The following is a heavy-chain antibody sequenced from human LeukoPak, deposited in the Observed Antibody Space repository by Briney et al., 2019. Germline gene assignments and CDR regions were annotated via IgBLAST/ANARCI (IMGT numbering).Heavy chain of an antibody. J-gene: IGHJ4*02. CDR2: INPNSGGT. V-gene: IGHV1-2*02. CDR1: GYTFTDYY. CDR3: AREEVIAAAGPTLDY. D-gene: IGHD6-13*01. Sequence: EASVKVSCKASGYTFTDYYMHWVRQAPGQGLEWMGCINPNSGGTNYAQKFQGRVTMTRDTSISTAYMELSRLRSDDTAVFYCAREEVIAAAGPTLDYWGQGALVTVSS.